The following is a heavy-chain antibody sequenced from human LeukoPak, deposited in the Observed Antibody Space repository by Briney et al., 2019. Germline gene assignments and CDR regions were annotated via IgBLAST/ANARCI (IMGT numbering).Heavy chain of an antibody. V-gene: IGHV1-46*01. J-gene: IGHJ3*02. Sequence: ASVKVSCKASGYTCTSHFMHWVRQAPGQGLEWMGIINPKGGSTSYTQKFQGRVTMTRDTSTSTVYMELSSLRSDDTAVYYCARGLQENLAWLTAFSAFDIWGQGTMVTVSS. CDR2: INPKGGST. CDR1: GYTCTSHF. CDR3: ARGLQENLAWLTAFSAFDI. D-gene: IGHD6-19*01.